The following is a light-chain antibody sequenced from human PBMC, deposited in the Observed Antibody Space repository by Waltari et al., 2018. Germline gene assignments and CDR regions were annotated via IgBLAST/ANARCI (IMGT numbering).Light chain of an antibody. CDR1: QSINNY. Sequence: DIQMTQSPSSLSASVGDRVSITCRASQSINNYLNWYQQKPGTAPKLLIYVASRLESGVPSRFSGSGSGTDYTLTISGLQPEDFATYYCHQSYSSHSFGQGTKLGVK. V-gene: IGKV1-39*01. CDR2: VAS. CDR3: HQSYSSHS. J-gene: IGKJ2*03.